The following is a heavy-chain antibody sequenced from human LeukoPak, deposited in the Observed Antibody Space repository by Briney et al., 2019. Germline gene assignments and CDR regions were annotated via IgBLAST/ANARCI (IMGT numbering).Heavy chain of an antibody. Sequence: SQTLSLTCAISGDSFSFNNDVWNWITQSPLIGLEWVGRAYYRLQWIYDYAASVITRLIIIPDTPKNQFSVQLSSVTLEDTDVYYGVRDANWGTDALDIWGKGTMVTVSS. CDR2: AYYRLQWIY. CDR3: VRDANWGTDALDI. J-gene: IGHJ3*02. D-gene: IGHD7-27*01. CDR1: GDSFSFNNDV. V-gene: IGHV6-1*01.